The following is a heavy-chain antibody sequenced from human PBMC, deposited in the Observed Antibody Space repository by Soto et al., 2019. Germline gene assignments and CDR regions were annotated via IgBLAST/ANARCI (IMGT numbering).Heavy chain of an antibody. D-gene: IGHD4-17*01. CDR1: GFSFSSYS. V-gene: IGHV3-23*01. Sequence: GGSLRLSCAASGFSFSSYSLSWVRQAPGKGLEWVSSISASGGNTYYVDSVKGRFTVSRDNSENTLYLQMNSLRAEDTAVYYCTKGKGSGDFGVYFLNWFDPWGQGTLVTVSS. J-gene: IGHJ5*02. CDR3: TKGKGSGDFGVYFLNWFDP. CDR2: ISASGGNT.